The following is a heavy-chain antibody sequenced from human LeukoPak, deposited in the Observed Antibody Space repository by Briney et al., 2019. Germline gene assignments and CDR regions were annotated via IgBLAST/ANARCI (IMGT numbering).Heavy chain of an antibody. J-gene: IGHJ4*02. CDR1: GGTFSSYA. Sequence: RASVKVSCKASGGTFSSYAISWVRQAPGQGLEWMGIINPSGGSTSYAQKFQGRVTMTRDTSTSTVYMELSSLRSEDTAVYYCARERYYVWGQGTLVTVSS. V-gene: IGHV1-46*03. CDR2: INPSGGST. CDR3: ARERYYV. D-gene: IGHD3-10*02.